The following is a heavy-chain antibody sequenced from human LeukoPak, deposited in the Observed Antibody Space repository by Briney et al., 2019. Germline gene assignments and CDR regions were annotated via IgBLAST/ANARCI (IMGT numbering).Heavy chain of an antibody. V-gene: IGHV7-4-1*02. CDR3: ARDGVVVAATYWFDP. D-gene: IGHD2-15*01. J-gene: IGHJ5*02. CDR1: GYTFTSYA. Sequence: ASVKVSCKASGYTFTSYAMNWVRQAPGQGLEWMGWINTNSGNPTYAQGFTGRFVFSLDTSVGTAYLQISSLKAEDTAVYYCARDGVVVAATYWFDPWGQGTLVTVSS. CDR2: INTNSGNP.